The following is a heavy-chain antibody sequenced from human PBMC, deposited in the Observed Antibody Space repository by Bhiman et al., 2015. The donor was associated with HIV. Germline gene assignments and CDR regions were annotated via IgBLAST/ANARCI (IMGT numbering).Heavy chain of an antibody. CDR1: GFTFSSYA. Sequence: QVQLVESGGGVVQPGRSLRLSCAASGFTFSSYAMHWVRRAPGKGLEWVAVISYDGSNKYYADSVKGRFTISRDNSKNTLYLQMNSLRAEDTAVYYCARDAPLDIVVVVAATGVGWFDPWGQGTLVTVSS. V-gene: IGHV3-30-3*01. D-gene: IGHD2-15*01. CDR2: ISYDGSNK. J-gene: IGHJ5*02. CDR3: ARDAPLDIVVVVAATGVGWFDP.